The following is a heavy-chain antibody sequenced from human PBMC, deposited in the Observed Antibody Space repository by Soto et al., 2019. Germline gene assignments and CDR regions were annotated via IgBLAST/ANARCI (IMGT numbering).Heavy chain of an antibody. Sequence: GGSLRLSCAASGFSFSDSGIHWVRQTSGKGLEWVGRIRTKSNSYATAYAASVKGRFTISRDDSKNTAYLQMNSLKTEDTAVYYCTRLHFIVEPGINFWGQGTLVTVST. V-gene: IGHV3-73*01. D-gene: IGHD6-13*01. CDR2: IRTKSNSYAT. CDR3: TRLHFIVEPGINF. J-gene: IGHJ4*02. CDR1: GFSFSDSG.